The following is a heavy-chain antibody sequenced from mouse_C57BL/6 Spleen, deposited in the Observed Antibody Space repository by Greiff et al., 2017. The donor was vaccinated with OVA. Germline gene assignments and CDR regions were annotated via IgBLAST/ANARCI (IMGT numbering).Heavy chain of an antibody. V-gene: IGHV1-54*01. CDR2: INPGSGGT. CDR3: ARIEDGSSYQAWFAY. Sequence: QVQLQQSGAELVRPGTSVKVSCKASGYAFTNYLIEWVKQRPGQGLEWIGVINPGSGGTNSNEKFKGKATLTADKSSSTAYMQLSSLTSEDDAVYFCARIEDGSSYQAWFAYWGQGTLVTVSA. CDR1: GYAFTNYL. J-gene: IGHJ3*01. D-gene: IGHD1-1*01.